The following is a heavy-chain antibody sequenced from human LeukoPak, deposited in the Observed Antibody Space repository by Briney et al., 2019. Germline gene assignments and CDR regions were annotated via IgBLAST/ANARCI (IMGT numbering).Heavy chain of an antibody. Sequence: PGGCLRLSCAASGFTFSSHAMHWVRQAPGKGLEYVSAISSNGGSTYYANSVKGRFTISRDNSKNTLYLQMGSLRAEDMAVYYCARVAGGSGWYGGFDNWGQGTLVTVSS. D-gene: IGHD6-19*01. CDR1: GFTFSSHA. V-gene: IGHV3-64*01. J-gene: IGHJ4*02. CDR3: ARVAGGSGWYGGFDN. CDR2: ISSNGGST.